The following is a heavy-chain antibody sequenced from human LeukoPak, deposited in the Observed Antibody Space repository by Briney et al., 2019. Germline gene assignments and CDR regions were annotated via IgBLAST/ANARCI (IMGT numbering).Heavy chain of an antibody. J-gene: IGHJ4*02. Sequence: PGGSLRLSCAASGFTFSSHSMSWFRQAPGKGLEWVSVIYRGDSTFYADSVKGRFTISRDNSKNTMYLQMNSLRAEDTAVYYCAREIRYYFDYWGQGTLVTVSS. V-gene: IGHV3-66*01. CDR3: AREIRYYFDY. CDR1: GFTFSSHS. CDR2: IYRGDST.